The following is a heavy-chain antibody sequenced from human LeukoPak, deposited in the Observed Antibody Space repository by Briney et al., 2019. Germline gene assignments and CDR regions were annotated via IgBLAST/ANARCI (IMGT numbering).Heavy chain of an antibody. J-gene: IGHJ4*02. CDR1: GFTFSSYA. CDR3: ARAPGYSSTNYFFDY. V-gene: IGHV3-23*01. D-gene: IGHD6-13*01. CDR2: ISGSGGST. Sequence: GGSLRLSCAASGFTFSSYAMSWVRQAPGKGLEWVSAISGSGGSTYYADSVKGRFTISRDNSKNTLYLQMNSLRAEDTAVYYCARAPGYSSTNYFFDYWGQGILVTVSS.